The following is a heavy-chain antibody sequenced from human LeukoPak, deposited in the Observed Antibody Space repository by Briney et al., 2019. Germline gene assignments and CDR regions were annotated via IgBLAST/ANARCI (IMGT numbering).Heavy chain of an antibody. J-gene: IGHJ5*02. CDR2: INPSGGST. D-gene: IGHD2-8*01. CDR3: ATVVLMVYATTQGWFDP. V-gene: IGHV1-46*01. Sequence: ASVKVSCKASGYTFTSYYMHWVRQAPGQGLEWMGIINPSGGSTNYAQKFQGRVTMTEDTSTDTAYMELSSLRSEDTAVYYCATVVLMVYATTQGWFDPWGQGTLVTVSS. CDR1: GYTFTSYY.